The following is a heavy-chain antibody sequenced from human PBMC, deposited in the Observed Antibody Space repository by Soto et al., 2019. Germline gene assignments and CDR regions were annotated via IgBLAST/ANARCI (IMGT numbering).Heavy chain of an antibody. CDR2: IKQDGSEK. Sequence: ESGGGLVQPGGSLRLSCAASGFTFSSYWMSWVRQAPGKGLEWVANIKQDGSEKYYVDSVKGRFTISRDNAKNSLYLQMNSLRAEDTAVYYCARSIAARLTWFDPWGQGTLVTVSS. CDR1: GFTFSSYW. J-gene: IGHJ5*02. CDR3: ARSIAARLTWFDP. D-gene: IGHD6-6*01. V-gene: IGHV3-7*01.